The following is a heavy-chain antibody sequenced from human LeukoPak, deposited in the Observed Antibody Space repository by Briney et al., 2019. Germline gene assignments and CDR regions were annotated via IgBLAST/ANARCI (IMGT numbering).Heavy chain of an antibody. Sequence: GESLKISSKGSGYSFSSYWIGWVRQMPGKGLEWMGIIYPGDSDTRYSPSFQGQVTISADKSISTAYLQWSSLKASDTGMFYCARSNSGSRSDYWGQGTLVTVSS. CDR2: IYPGDSDT. CDR3: ARSNSGSRSDY. V-gene: IGHV5-51*01. J-gene: IGHJ4*02. D-gene: IGHD6-19*01. CDR1: GYSFSSYW.